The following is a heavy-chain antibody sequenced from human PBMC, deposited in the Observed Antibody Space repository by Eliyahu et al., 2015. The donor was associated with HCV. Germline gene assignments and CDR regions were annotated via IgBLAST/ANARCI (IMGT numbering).Heavy chain of an antibody. CDR1: GFPFDDXV. CDR2: XSXNGXII. Sequence: EVQLVESGGGLVQPGRSLRLSCAGSGFPFDDXVMXWVRXAPGEGVGWVXGXSXNGXIIGYADSVKGRFTISRDNAKKSLYLQMNSLRAEDTALYYCAKDRGSGRNSFEYWGQGSLVTVSS. CDR3: AKDRGSGRNSFEY. J-gene: IGHJ4*02. D-gene: IGHD1-26*01. V-gene: IGHV3-9*01.